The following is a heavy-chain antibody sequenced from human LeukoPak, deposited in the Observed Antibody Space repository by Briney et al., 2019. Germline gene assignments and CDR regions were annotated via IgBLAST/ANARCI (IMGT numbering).Heavy chain of an antibody. J-gene: IGHJ5*01. CDR1: GDSVTSKNGA. CDR2: TYYRSTRYD. D-gene: IGHD6-19*01. CDR3: ARDLGTSGWYTFDF. V-gene: IGHV6-1*01. Sequence: SQTLSLTCAISGDSVTSKNGAWIWIRQSPSRGLEWLGRTYYRSTRYDEYADSMNGLTTISPNTSKNQFSLHVYSVTPEDTAVYYCARDLGTSGWYTFDFWGQESLVTVSS.